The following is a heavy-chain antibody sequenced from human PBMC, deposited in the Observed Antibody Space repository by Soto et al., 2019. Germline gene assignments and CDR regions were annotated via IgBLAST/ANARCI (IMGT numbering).Heavy chain of an antibody. V-gene: IGHV1-69*13. J-gene: IGHJ6*02. CDR2: IIPIFGTA. CDR1: GGTFSSYA. CDR3: ARAGAFQKYGDYVDYYYGMEV. Sequence: SVKVSCKASGGTFSSYAISWVRQAPGQGLEWMGGIIPIFGTANYAQKFQGRVTITADESTSTAYMELSSLRSEDTAVYYCARAGAFQKYGDYVDYYYGMEVGGQGPTFTVS. D-gene: IGHD4-17*01.